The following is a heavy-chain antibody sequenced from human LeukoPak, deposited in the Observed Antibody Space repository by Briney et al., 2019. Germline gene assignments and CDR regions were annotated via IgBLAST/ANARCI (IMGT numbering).Heavy chain of an antibody. J-gene: IGHJ2*01. D-gene: IGHD2-21*01. Sequence: SETLSLTCTVSGGSISSGDYYWSWIRQPPGKGLEWIGYIYYSGSTYYNPSLKRRVTISVATSKNQFSLKLRSVTAADTAVYSCARDLAFGYSGYFDLWGRGTLVTVSS. V-gene: IGHV4-30-4*01. CDR2: IYYSGST. CDR3: ARDLAFGYSGYFDL. CDR1: GGSISSGDYY.